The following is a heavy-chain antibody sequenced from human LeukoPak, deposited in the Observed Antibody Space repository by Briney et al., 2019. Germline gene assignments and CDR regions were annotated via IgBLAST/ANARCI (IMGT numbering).Heavy chain of an antibody. D-gene: IGHD4-17*01. Sequence: ASVKVSCKASGYTFTNYGISWVRQAPGQGLEWMGWISAYNGNTNYAQKFQGRVTTTTDTSTSTAYMELRSLRSDDTAVYYCARDLRGYGDYIYYFDYWGQGTLVTVSS. CDR1: GYTFTNYG. CDR3: ARDLRGYGDYIYYFDY. CDR2: ISAYNGNT. V-gene: IGHV1-18*01. J-gene: IGHJ4*02.